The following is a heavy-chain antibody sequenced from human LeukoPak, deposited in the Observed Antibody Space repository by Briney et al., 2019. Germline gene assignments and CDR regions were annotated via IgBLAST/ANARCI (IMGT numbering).Heavy chain of an antibody. Sequence: PGGSLRLSCAASGFTFSDYAMSWVRQAPGKGLEWVSTISGSGGTTYYADSVKGRFTISRDNSKNILYLQMDTLRADDTAVYYCARISSSWFFDFWGQGTLVTVSS. V-gene: IGHV3-23*01. CDR1: GFTFSDYA. D-gene: IGHD6-13*01. CDR2: ISGSGGTT. J-gene: IGHJ4*02. CDR3: ARISSSWFFDF.